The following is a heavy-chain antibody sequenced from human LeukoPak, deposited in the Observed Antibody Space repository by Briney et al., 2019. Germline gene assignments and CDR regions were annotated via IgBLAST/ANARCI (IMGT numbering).Heavy chain of an antibody. V-gene: IGHV4-34*01. J-gene: IGHJ4*02. CDR2: INHSGST. D-gene: IGHD2-2*01. CDR3: ARLMSSTSLEVGGD. CDR1: GGSFSGYY. Sequence: PSETLSLTCAVYGGSFSGYYWSWIRQPPGKGLEWIGEINHSGSTNYNPSLKSRVTISVDTSKNQFSLKLSSVTAADTAVYYCARLMSSTSLEVGGDWGQGTLVTVSS.